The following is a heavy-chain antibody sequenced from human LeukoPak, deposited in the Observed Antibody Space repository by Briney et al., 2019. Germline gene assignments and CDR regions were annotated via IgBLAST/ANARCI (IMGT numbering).Heavy chain of an antibody. CDR3: ARQIASAGTAGFDF. CDR1: GGSISSYY. J-gene: IGHJ4*02. D-gene: IGHD6-13*01. CDR2: IYSTGST. V-gene: IGHV4-4*07. Sequence: SETLSLTCTVSGGSISSYYWSWIRQPAGKGLEWIGRIYSTGSTNYNPSLKSRVTMSVDTSKDQFSLRLRSVTAADTAVYYCARQIASAGTAGFDFWGQGALVTVSS.